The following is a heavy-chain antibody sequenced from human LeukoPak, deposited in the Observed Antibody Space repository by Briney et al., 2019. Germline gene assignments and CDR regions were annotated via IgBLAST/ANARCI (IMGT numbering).Heavy chain of an antibody. V-gene: IGHV3-48*01. CDR2: ISSFSGTI. CDR1: GFTFSSYS. D-gene: IGHD3-10*02. CDR3: AELGITMIGGV. J-gene: IGHJ6*04. Sequence: GGSLRLSCAASGFTFSSYSMNWVRQAPGKGLEWVSYISSFSGTINYADSVKGRFTISRDNAKNSLYLQMNSLRAEDTAVYYCAELGITMIGGVWGKGTTVTISS.